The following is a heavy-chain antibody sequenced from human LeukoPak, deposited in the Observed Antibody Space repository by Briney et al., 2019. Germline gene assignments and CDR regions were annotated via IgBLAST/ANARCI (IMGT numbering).Heavy chain of an antibody. CDR1: GGSVSSYY. J-gene: IGHJ3*02. CDR3: ARETTVVTPDAFDI. D-gene: IGHD4-23*01. CDR2: IYYSGST. V-gene: IGHV4-59*02. Sequence: SETLSLTCTVPGGSVSSYYLSWIRQPPGKGLEWIGYIYYSGSTNYNPSLKSRVTISVDTSKNQFSLKLSSVTAADTAVYYCARETTVVTPDAFDIWGQGTMVTVSS.